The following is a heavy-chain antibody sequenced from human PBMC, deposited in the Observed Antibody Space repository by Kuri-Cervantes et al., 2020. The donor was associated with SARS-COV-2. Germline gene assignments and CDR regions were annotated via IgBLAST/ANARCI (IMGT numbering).Heavy chain of an antibody. J-gene: IGHJ3*02. Sequence: ASVKVSCKASGYTFTSYGISWVRQAPGQGLEWMGRINPNSGGTNYAQKFQGRVTMTRDTSISTAYMELSRLRSDDTAVYYCARDPGGLDAFDIWGQGTMVTV. CDR1: GYTFTSYG. D-gene: IGHD4-23*01. CDR2: INPNSGGT. CDR3: ARDPGGLDAFDI. V-gene: IGHV1-2*06.